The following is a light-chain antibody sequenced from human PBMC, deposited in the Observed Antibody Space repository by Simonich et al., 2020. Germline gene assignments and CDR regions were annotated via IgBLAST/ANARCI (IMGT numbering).Light chain of an antibody. V-gene: IGLV2-8*01. Sequence: QSALTQPPSASGSPGQSVTISCTGTSSDVGGYNYVSWYQQHPGKAPKLMIYEVSKRPSVVPVRFSGSKSGNTASLTISGLQAEDEADYYCSSYTSSSTWVFGGGTKLTVL. CDR2: EVS. J-gene: IGLJ3*02. CDR1: SSDVGGYNY. CDR3: SSYTSSSTWV.